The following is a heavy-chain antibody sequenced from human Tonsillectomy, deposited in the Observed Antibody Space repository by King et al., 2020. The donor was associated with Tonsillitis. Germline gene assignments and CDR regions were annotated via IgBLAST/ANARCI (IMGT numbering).Heavy chain of an antibody. CDR1: GGSFSGYY. Sequence: VQLQQWGAGLLKPSETLSLTCAVYGGSFSGYYWSWILQPPGKGLEWIGEINHSGSTNYNPSLKGRVTISIDTSKKQFSLKLSSVTAADTAVYYWSRVDIVVVPAALSYFDLWGRGTLVTVSS. CDR2: INHSGST. J-gene: IGHJ2*01. D-gene: IGHD2-2*01. CDR3: SRVDIVVVPAALSYFDL. V-gene: IGHV4-34*01.